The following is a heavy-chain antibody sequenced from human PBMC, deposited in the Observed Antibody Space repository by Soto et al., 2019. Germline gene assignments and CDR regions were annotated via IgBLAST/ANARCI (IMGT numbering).Heavy chain of an antibody. V-gene: IGHV3-48*02. CDR2: ISSSSSTI. CDR3: AIIVVVPAATDDY. Sequence: GGSLRLSCAASGFTFSSYSMNWVRQAPGKGLEWVSYISSSSSTIYYADSGKGRFTISRDNAKNSLYLQMNSLRDEDTAVYYCAIIVVVPAATDDYWGQGTLVTVSS. D-gene: IGHD2-2*01. CDR1: GFTFSSYS. J-gene: IGHJ4*02.